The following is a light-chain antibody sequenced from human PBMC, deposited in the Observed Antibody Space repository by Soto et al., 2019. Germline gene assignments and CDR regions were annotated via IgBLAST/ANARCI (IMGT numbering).Light chain of an antibody. CDR3: QHCGSPPRT. V-gene: IGKV3-20*01. CDR2: GAS. Sequence: EIVLTQSPGTLSLSPGGRATLSCRASQSVRNNFLAWYQQKPGQAPRLLIYGASNRATGVPDRFSGGGSGTDFTLTIRRLEPEDFAVYYCQHCGSPPRTFGQGTKVDIK. J-gene: IGKJ1*01. CDR1: QSVRNNF.